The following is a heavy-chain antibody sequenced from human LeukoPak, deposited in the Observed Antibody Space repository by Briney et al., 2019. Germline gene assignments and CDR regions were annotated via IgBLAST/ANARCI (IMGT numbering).Heavy chain of an antibody. Sequence: SETLSLTCTVSGGSISSGSYYWSWIRQPAGKGLEWIGRIYTSGSTNYNPSLKSRVTISVDTSKNQFSLKLSSVTAADTAVYYCARMRDYDILTGYLYYFDYWGQGTPVTVSS. CDR3: ARMRDYDILTGYLYYFDY. J-gene: IGHJ4*02. V-gene: IGHV4-61*02. CDR2: IYTSGST. CDR1: GGSISSGSYY. D-gene: IGHD3-9*01.